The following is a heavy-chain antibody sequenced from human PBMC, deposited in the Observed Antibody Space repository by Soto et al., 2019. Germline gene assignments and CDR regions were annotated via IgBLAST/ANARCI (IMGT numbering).Heavy chain of an antibody. CDR1: GGTFSSYA. Sequence: QVQLVQSGAEVKKPGSSVKVSCKASGGTFSSYAISWVRQAPGQGLEWMGGIIPIFGTANYAQKFQGRVTITADKSPSTAYMELRSLRSEDTAVYYCARSASEYDYDSSGYYFDYWGQGTLVTFSS. J-gene: IGHJ4*02. CDR2: IIPIFGTA. V-gene: IGHV1-69*06. CDR3: ARSASEYDYDSSGYYFDY. D-gene: IGHD3-22*01.